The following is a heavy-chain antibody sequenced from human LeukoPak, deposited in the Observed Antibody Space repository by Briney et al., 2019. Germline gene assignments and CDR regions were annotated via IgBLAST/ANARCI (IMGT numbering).Heavy chain of an antibody. CDR2: IYSGGST. V-gene: IGHV3-66*01. D-gene: IGHD3-10*02. CDR1: GFTVSSNY. Sequence: GGSLRLSCAASGFTVSSNYMSWVRQAPGKGLEWGSVIYSGGSTYYADSVKGRFTISRDNSKNTLYLQMNSLRAEDTAVYYFAELGITMIGGVWGKGTTVTISS. J-gene: IGHJ6*04. CDR3: AELGITMIGGV.